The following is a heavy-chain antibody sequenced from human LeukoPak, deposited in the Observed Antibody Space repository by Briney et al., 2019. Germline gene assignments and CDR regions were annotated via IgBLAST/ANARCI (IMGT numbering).Heavy chain of an antibody. V-gene: IGHV1-18*01. CDR2: ISAYNGDT. CDR1: GYTFTRYG. CDR3: ARGDKMTTWRRTYNYFDP. J-gene: IGHJ5*02. D-gene: IGHD5-24*01. Sequence: GASVKVSCTASGYTFTRYGISWVRQAPGQGLEWMGWISAYNGDTNYAQKVQGRVTMTTDTSTSTAYMELRSLRSDDTAVHYCARGDKMTTWRRTYNYFDPWGQGTLVTVSS.